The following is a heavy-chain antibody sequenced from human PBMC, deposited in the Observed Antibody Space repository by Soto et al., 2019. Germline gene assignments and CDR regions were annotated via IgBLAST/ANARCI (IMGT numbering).Heavy chain of an antibody. CDR2: ISSSSSYT. CDR3: ARVNGQQLGFDY. CDR1: GFIFSDYY. V-gene: IGHV3-11*05. D-gene: IGHD6-13*01. J-gene: IGHJ4*02. Sequence: QVQRVESGGGLVKPGGSLRLSCAASGFIFSDYYMSWIRQAPGKGLEWVSYISSSSSYTNYADSVKGRFTISRDNAKNSLYLQMNSLRAEDTAVYYCARVNGQQLGFDYWGQGTRVTVSS.